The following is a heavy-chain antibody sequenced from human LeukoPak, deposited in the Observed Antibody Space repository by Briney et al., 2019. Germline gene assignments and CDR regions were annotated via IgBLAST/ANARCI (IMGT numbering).Heavy chain of an antibody. CDR3: ARGTIAAAGTPMLEGCFDY. Sequence: SETLSLTCTVSGGSISSSSYYWGWIRQPPGKGLEWIGSIYYSGSTYYNPSLMSRVTISVDTSKNQFSLKLSSVTAADTAVYYCARGTIAAAGTPMLEGCFDYWGQGTLVTVSS. CDR2: IYYSGST. CDR1: GGSISSSSYY. V-gene: IGHV4-39*01. J-gene: IGHJ4*02. D-gene: IGHD6-13*01.